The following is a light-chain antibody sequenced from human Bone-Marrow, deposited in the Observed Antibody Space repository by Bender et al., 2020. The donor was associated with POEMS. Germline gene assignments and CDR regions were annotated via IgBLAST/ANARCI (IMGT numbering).Light chain of an antibody. V-gene: IGLV2-23*01. CDR1: DTDIGTYYD. CDR2: EGV. CDR3: CSYAGSSTYV. J-gene: IGLJ1*01. Sequence: QSALTQPASVSGSPGQSITISCTGTDTDIGTYYDDVSWYQQLPGKAPKLMIYEGVQRPSGVSNRFSGSRSGNTASLRISGLQAEDEADYYCCSYAGSSTYVCGTGTKVTVL.